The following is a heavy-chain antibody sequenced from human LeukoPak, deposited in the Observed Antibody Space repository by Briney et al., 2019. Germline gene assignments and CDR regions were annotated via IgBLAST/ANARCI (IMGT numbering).Heavy chain of an antibody. CDR3: VALDYDILTGLDY. V-gene: IGHV3-30*03. CDR2: ISYDGSNK. J-gene: IGHJ4*02. D-gene: IGHD3-9*01. Sequence: GGSLRLSCAASGFTFSSYGTHWVRQAPGKGLEWVAVISYDGSNKYYADSVKGRFTISRDNSKNTLYLQMNSLRAEDTAVYYCVALDYDILTGLDYWGQGTLVTVSS. CDR1: GFTFSSYG.